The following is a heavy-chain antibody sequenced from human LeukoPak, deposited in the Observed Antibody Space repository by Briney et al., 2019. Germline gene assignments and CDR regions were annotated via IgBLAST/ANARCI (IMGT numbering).Heavy chain of an antibody. CDR2: ISSSSSYI. V-gene: IGHV3-21*01. Sequence: GGSLRLSCAASGFTFSSYSMNWVRQAPGKGLEWVSSISSSSSYIYYADSVKGRFTISRDNAKNSLYLQMNSLRAEDTAAYYCARDWTREDYDFWSAEFDYWGQGTLVTVSS. CDR3: ARDWTREDYDFWSAEFDY. J-gene: IGHJ4*02. CDR1: GFTFSSYS. D-gene: IGHD3-3*01.